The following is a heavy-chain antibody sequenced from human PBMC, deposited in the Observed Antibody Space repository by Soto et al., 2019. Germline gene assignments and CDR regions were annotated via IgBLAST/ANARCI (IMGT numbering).Heavy chain of an antibody. CDR1: GGSFSGYD. CDR2: INHSGST. CDR3: ARGRVSSGPPGY. V-gene: IGHV4-34*01. J-gene: IGHJ4*02. D-gene: IGHD6-19*01. Sequence: QVQLQQWGAGLLKPSETLSLTCAVYGGSFSGYDWSWIRQPPGKGLEWIGEINHSGSTKYNPSLKRRVTISVDTSKNPVSLKLRSVTAAATAVYYCARGRVSSGPPGYWGQGILVTVSS.